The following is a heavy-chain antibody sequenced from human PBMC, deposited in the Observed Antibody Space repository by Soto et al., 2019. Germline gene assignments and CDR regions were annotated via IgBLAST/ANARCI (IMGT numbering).Heavy chain of an antibody. V-gene: IGHV1-3*01. CDR3: ARGGSLYWYFDL. J-gene: IGHJ2*01. CDR2: INAGNGNT. CDR1: GYTFTSYA. D-gene: IGHD1-26*01. Sequence: GASVKVSCKASGYTFTSYAMPLVRPAPGQRLEWMGWINAGNGNTKYSQKFQGRVTITRDTSASTAYMELSSLRSEDTAVYYCARGGSLYWYFDLWGRGTLVTVSS.